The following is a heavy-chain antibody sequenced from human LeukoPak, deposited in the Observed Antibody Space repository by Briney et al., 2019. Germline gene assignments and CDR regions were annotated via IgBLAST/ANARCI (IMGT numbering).Heavy chain of an antibody. CDR1: SVSITSYY. V-gene: IGHV4-59*01. Sequence: ASETLSLTCSVSSVSITSYYWTWIRQPPGKGLEWIGYIYHSGSTKYNPSLKGRVTMSIDTSKNQFFLNVTSVTAADTAVYYCASEVADGYWGQGTLVIAS. CDR3: ASEVADGY. D-gene: IGHD2-21*01. CDR2: IYHSGST. J-gene: IGHJ4*02.